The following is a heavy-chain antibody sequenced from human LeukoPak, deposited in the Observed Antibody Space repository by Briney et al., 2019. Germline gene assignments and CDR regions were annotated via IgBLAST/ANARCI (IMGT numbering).Heavy chain of an antibody. CDR2: ISDDGTFT. D-gene: IGHD6-25*01. J-gene: IGHJ4*02. Sequence: GGSLRLSCAASGFTFSRYAMHWVRQAPCKGLDWVGGISDDGTFTLYGDSVRGRFTISRDSSKNTLYLQMNSLRLEDTAVYYCARDPYRGAPDYFDYWGQGTLVTVSS. CDR1: GFTFSRYA. V-gene: IGHV3-30-3*01. CDR3: ARDPYRGAPDYFDY.